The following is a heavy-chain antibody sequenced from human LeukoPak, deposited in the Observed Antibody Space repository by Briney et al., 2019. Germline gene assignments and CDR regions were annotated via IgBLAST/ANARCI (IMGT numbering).Heavy chain of an antibody. CDR3: ARIVAGSQDY. D-gene: IGHD3-16*02. CDR2: TYYRPQWHT. CDR1: RVSASGISAG. Sequence: SSQTLSPTGAISRVSASGISAGWNSVRQPPSGCLELLGWTYYRPQWHTHHAVFVKSQITISRDTYKNHSSLLLNSWTLEDTGFYYCARIVAGSQDYWGQGTLVTVSS. V-gene: IGHV6-1*01. J-gene: IGHJ4*02.